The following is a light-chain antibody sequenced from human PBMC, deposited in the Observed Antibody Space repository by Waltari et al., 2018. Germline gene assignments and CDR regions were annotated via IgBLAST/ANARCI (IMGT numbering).Light chain of an antibody. CDR3: QQYHNWPPVT. CDR1: QSVSSN. CDR2: GAS. V-gene: IGKV3-15*01. J-gene: IGKJ1*01. Sequence: EIVMTQSPATLSVSPGEGATLSCRASQSVSSNLAWYQQKPGQAPRLLNYGASTRATGIPARFSGRGSGTEFTLSISSLQSEDFAVYYCQQYHNWPPVTFGQGTKVEIK.